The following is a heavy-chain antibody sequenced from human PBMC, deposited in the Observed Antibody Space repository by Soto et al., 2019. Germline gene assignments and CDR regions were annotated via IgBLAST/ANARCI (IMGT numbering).Heavy chain of an antibody. Sequence: SETLSLTCAVSGGSISSSNWWSWVRQPPGKGLEWIGEIYHSGSTNYNPSLKSRVTISVDKSKNQFSLKLSSVTAADTAVYYCTRVGPIVVVPAAIHDAFDIWGQGTMVTVSS. CDR1: GGSISSSNW. V-gene: IGHV4-4*02. D-gene: IGHD2-2*02. CDR2: IYHSGST. J-gene: IGHJ3*02. CDR3: TRVGPIVVVPAAIHDAFDI.